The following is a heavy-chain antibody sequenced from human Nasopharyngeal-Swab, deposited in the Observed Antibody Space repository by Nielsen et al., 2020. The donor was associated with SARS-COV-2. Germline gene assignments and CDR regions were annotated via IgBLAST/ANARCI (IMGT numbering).Heavy chain of an antibody. V-gene: IGHV1-46*01. CDR2: INPSIYST. D-gene: IGHD3-10*01. CDR3: ARDFYGSGTYYFDY. J-gene: IGHJ4*02. CDR1: GYKFTSYY. Sequence: ASVKVSCKASGYKFTSYYIHWVRQAPGQGLEWMGVINPSIYSTTYAQKFQGRVSMTGDTSTSTVYMEVSSLTSEDTAMYFCARDFYGSGTYYFDYWGQGTLVTVSS.